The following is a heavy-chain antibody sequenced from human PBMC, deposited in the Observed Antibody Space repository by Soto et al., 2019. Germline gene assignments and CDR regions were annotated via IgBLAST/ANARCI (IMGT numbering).Heavy chain of an antibody. CDR1: GGSISSYY. D-gene: IGHD2-2*01. V-gene: IGHV4-59*08. Sequence: PSETLSLTCTVSGGSISSYYWSWIRQPPGKGLEWIGYIYYSGSTNYNPSLKSRVTISVDTSKNQFSLKLSSVTAADTAVYYCARLKFRVVTAAIFAFDIWGQGTMVTVSS. CDR2: IYYSGST. J-gene: IGHJ3*02. CDR3: ARLKFRVVTAAIFAFDI.